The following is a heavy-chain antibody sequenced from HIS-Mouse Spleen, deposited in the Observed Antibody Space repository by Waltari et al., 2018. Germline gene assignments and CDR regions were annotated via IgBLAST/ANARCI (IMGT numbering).Heavy chain of an antibody. V-gene: IGHV3-53*01. CDR3: ARDTVIAARSYGMDV. J-gene: IGHJ6*02. D-gene: IGHD6-6*01. CDR1: GFTVSSNY. CDR2: MYSGGST. Sequence: EVQLVESGGGLIQPGGSLRLSCAASGFTVSSNYMSWVGQAPGKGREWVSVMYSGGSTYYADSVKGRFTISRDNSKNTLYLQMNSLRAEDTAVYYCARDTVIAARSYGMDVWGQGTTVTVSS.